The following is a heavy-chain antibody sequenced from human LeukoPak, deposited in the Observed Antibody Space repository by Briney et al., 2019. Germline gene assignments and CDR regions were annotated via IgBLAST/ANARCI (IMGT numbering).Heavy chain of an antibody. J-gene: IGHJ6*02. CDR2: ISAYNGNT. Sequence: ASVKVSCKASGYTFTSYGISWVRQAPGQGLEWMGWISAYNGNTNYAQKLQGRVTMTTDTSTSTAYMELRSLRSGDTAAYYCATTSIAAAGRNYYYYGMDVWGQGTTVTVSS. V-gene: IGHV1-18*01. CDR3: ATTSIAAAGRNYYYYGMDV. D-gene: IGHD6-13*01. CDR1: GYTFTSYG.